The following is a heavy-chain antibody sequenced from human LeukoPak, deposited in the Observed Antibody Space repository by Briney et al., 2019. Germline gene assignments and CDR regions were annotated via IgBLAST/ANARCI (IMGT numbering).Heavy chain of an antibody. CDR3: ARGPRRRDGYNYNFDY. J-gene: IGHJ4*02. Sequence: SETLSLTCAVYGGSFSGYCWSWIRQSPGKGLEWIGEVNHSGSTNYNPSLKSRVTISVDTSKNQFSLKLSSVTAADTAVYYCARGPRRRDGYNYNFDYWGQGTLVTVSS. CDR1: GGSFSGYC. V-gene: IGHV4-34*01. CDR2: VNHSGST. D-gene: IGHD5-24*01.